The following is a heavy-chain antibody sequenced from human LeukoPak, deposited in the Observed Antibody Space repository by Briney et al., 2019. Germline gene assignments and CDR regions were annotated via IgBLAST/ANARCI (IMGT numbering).Heavy chain of an antibody. CDR3: ARNYSGTYGGAFDI. CDR1: GESISSSSYY. J-gene: IGHJ3*02. D-gene: IGHD1-26*01. CDR2: IYYSGST. Sequence: SETLSLTCTVSGESISSSSYYWAWIRQPPGKWLAWIGSIYYSGSTSYNPSLKSRVTISVDTSKNQFSLKLSSVTAADTAVYYCARNYSGTYGGAFDIWGQGTMVTVSS. V-gene: IGHV4-39*01.